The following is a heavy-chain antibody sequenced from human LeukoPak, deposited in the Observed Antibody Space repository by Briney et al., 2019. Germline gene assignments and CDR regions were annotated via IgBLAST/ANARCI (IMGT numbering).Heavy chain of an antibody. V-gene: IGHV1-18*01. D-gene: IGHD4-23*01. CDR2: ISVKNGDT. Sequence: GASVKASCKASGYEASAYTFPKYGINWVRQAPGQGLEWMGWISVKNGDTKYAQKIQDRVTMTTDTPTRTVYMELRSLRSDDTAVYYCARLKFGVNSSDRWGQGTLVTVSS. J-gene: IGHJ4*02. CDR1: GYEASAYTFPKYG. CDR3: ARLKFGVNSSDR.